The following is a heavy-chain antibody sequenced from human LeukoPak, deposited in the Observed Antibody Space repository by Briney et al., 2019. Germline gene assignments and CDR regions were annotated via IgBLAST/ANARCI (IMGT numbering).Heavy chain of an antibody. D-gene: IGHD2-15*01. CDR1: GFTFSSYS. CDR2: ISSSSSYI. J-gene: IGHJ4*02. CDR3: AKAPVSTCRGAFCYPFDY. Sequence: GGSLRLSCAASGFTFSSYSMNWVRQAPGKGLEWVSSISSSSSYIYYADSVKGRFTISRDSSKNTLFLQMNRLRPEDAAVYYCAKAPVSTCRGAFCYPFDYWGLGTLVTVSS. V-gene: IGHV3-21*04.